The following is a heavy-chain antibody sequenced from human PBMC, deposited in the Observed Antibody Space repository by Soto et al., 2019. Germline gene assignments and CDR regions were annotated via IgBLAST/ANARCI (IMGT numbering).Heavy chain of an antibody. Sequence: SLRLSCAASEFTFSNSWMAWVRQAPGKGLEWVSDTNPYGSTTSYVDSVKGRFTVSRDNAKNSLYLQMNSLRVEDTAVYYCARDPAFGALDYWGLGTLVTVSS. V-gene: IGHV3-7*01. J-gene: IGHJ4*02. CDR2: TNPYGSTT. CDR1: EFTFSNSW. D-gene: IGHD3-10*01. CDR3: ARDPAFGALDY.